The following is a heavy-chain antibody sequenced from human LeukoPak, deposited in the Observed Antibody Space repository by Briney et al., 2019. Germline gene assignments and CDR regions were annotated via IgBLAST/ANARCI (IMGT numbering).Heavy chain of an antibody. D-gene: IGHD3-10*01. J-gene: IGHJ5*02. V-gene: IGHV1-2*02. CDR1: GYTFTGYY. CDR2: INPNSGGT. Sequence: RASVKVSCKASGYTFTGYYMHWVRQAPGQGLEWMGWINPNSGGTNYAQKFQGRVTMTRDTSISTAYMELSRLRSDDTAVYYCARDYGSGSYGWFDPWGQGTLVTVSS. CDR3: ARDYGSGSYGWFDP.